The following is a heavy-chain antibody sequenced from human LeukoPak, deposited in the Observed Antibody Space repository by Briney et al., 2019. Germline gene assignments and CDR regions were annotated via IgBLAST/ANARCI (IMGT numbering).Heavy chain of an antibody. CDR2: ISGSSTYI. CDR3: ARDQYYGSGTYYNSSKGYFDY. Sequence: GGSLRLSCAASGFTFSSYSMNWVRQAPGKGLEWVSSISGSSTYIYYADSVKGRFTISRDNAKKSLYLQMNSLRAEDTAVYYCARDQYYGSGTYYNSSKGYFDYWGQGTLVTVSS. CDR1: GFTFSSYS. V-gene: IGHV3-21*01. D-gene: IGHD3-10*01. J-gene: IGHJ4*02.